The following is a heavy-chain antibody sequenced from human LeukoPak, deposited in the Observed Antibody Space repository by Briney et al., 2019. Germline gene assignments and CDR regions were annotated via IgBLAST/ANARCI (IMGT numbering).Heavy chain of an antibody. V-gene: IGHV1-69*04. CDR2: IIPILGIA. CDR3: ARESPRFYYFDY. Sequence: ASVKVSCKASGGTFSSYDISWVRQAPGQGLEWMGRIIPILGIANYAQKFQGRVTITADKSTSTAYMELSSLRSEDTAGYYCARESPRFYYFDYWGQGTLVTVSS. D-gene: IGHD3-10*01. J-gene: IGHJ4*02. CDR1: GGTFSSYD.